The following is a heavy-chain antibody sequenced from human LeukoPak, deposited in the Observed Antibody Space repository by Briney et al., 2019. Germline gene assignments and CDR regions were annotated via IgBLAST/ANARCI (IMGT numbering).Heavy chain of an antibody. J-gene: IGHJ5*02. CDR1: GYTFTGYY. V-gene: IGHV1-2*06. CDR2: INPNSGGT. CDR3: GREPMFGFFTGFDP. D-gene: IGHD3-10*02. Sequence: ASVKVSCKASGYTFTGYYLHWVRQAPGQGLEWMGRINPNSGGTNYAQKFQGRVTMTTDTSISTAYMELNRLTSDDTAVYYCGREPMFGFFTGFDPWGQETLVTVSS.